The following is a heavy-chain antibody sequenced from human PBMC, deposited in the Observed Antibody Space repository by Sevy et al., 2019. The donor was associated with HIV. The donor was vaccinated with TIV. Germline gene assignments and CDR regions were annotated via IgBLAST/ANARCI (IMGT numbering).Heavy chain of an antibody. Sequence: GGSLRLSCAASGFTVSSNYMSWVRQAPGKGLEWVSVIYSGGSTYYADSLKGRFTISRDNSKNTLYLQMNSLRAEDTAVYYCARASSIAARFDYWGQGTLVTVSS. J-gene: IGHJ4*02. CDR1: GFTVSSNY. CDR3: ARASSIAARFDY. CDR2: IYSGGST. D-gene: IGHD6-6*01. V-gene: IGHV3-53*01.